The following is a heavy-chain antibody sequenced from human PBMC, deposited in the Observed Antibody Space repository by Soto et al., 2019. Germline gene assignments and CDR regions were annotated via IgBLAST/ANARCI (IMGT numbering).Heavy chain of an antibody. CDR2: INTYNGYT. CDR1: GYTFTSCG. J-gene: IGHJ6*02. V-gene: IGHV1-18*01. Sequence: QVHLVQSGAEVKKPGASVKVSCKASGYTFTSCGISWVRQAPGQGLEWMGLINTYNGYTNYPQNFQGRVTITTDTSTGTVSMELRSLKSADTAVYYCACDLNEGLGVWGQKPTVTVSS. CDR3: ACDLNEGLGV.